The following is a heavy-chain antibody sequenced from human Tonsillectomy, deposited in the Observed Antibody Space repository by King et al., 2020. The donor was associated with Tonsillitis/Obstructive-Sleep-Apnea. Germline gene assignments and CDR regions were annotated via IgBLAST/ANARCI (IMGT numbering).Heavy chain of an antibody. D-gene: IGHD1-7*01. CDR2: IYPDDYDT. Sequence: QLVQSGAEVKKPGESLKISCKASGYSFSNKWIGWVRQMPGKGLEWMGIIYPDDYDTTYSPSFEGQVTISADKSIRTAYLQWGSLKASDTAIYYCARKQGTTAFDIGGQGTMVTVSS. J-gene: IGHJ3*02. CDR1: GYSFSNKW. CDR3: ARKQGTTAFDI. V-gene: IGHV5-51*01.